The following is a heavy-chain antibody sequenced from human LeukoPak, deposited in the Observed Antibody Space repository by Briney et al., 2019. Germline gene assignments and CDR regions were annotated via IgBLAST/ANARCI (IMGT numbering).Heavy chain of an antibody. CDR3: AREGLTSTPNNAFDI. CDR1: RSTFSSYS. Sequence: PGGSLRLSCAASRSTFSSYSMNWVRQAPGKGLEWVAVIWSDENKKFYADSVKGRFTISRDNFKSTLYLQMDSLRVEDTAVYYCAREGLTSTPNNAFDIWGQGSVVTVSS. D-gene: IGHD4-23*01. J-gene: IGHJ3*02. CDR2: IWSDENKK. V-gene: IGHV3-33*08.